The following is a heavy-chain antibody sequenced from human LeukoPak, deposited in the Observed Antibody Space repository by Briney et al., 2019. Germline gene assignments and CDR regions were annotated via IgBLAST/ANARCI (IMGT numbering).Heavy chain of an antibody. CDR3: ASQEDILTGYGY. Sequence: GEFLKISCKGSGYSFTSYWIGWVRQMPGKGLEWMGIIYPDDSDTRYSPSFKGQVTISADKAIRTAYLQWSSLKASDTAMYYCASQEDILTGYGYWGQGTRVTVSS. J-gene: IGHJ4*02. CDR1: GYSFTSYW. CDR2: IYPDDSDT. D-gene: IGHD3-9*01. V-gene: IGHV5-51*01.